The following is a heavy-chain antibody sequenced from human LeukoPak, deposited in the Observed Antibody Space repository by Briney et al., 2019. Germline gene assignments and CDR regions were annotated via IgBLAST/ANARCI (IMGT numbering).Heavy chain of an antibody. CDR3: ARLTYGGNNWFDP. Sequence: PSETLSLTCAVSGYSISSGYYWGWIRQPPGKGLEWIGSIYHSGSSYYNPSLKSRVTISVDTSKNQFSLKLSSVTAADPAVYYCARLTYGGNNWFDPLGQGTLVTVSS. V-gene: IGHV4-38-2*01. J-gene: IGHJ5*02. D-gene: IGHD4-23*01. CDR2: IYHSGSS. CDR1: GYSISSGYY.